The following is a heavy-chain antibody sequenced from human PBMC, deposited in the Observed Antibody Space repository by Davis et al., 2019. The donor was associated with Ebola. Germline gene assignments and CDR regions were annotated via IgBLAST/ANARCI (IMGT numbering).Heavy chain of an antibody. CDR2: ISSSSTI. Sequence: GGSLRLSCAASGFTFSSYSMNWVRQAPGKGLEWVSYISSSSTIYYADSVKGRFTISRDNAKNSLYLQMNSLRDEDTAVYYCARDRYYYGSGSYGDWGQGTLVTVSS. J-gene: IGHJ4*02. CDR1: GFTFSSYS. D-gene: IGHD3-10*01. CDR3: ARDRYYYGSGSYGD. V-gene: IGHV3-48*02.